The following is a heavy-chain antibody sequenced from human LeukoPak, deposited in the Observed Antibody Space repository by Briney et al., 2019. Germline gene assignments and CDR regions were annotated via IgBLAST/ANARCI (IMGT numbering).Heavy chain of an antibody. J-gene: IGHJ6*02. D-gene: IGHD2-15*01. CDR3: ARSFCSGGSCYSVRYYYYGMDV. CDR2: INRSGST. CDR1: GGSFSGYY. Sequence: PSETLSLTCAVYGGSFSGYYWSWIRQPPGKGLEWIGEINRSGSTNYNPSLKSRVTISVDTSKNQFSLKLSSVTAADTAVYYCARSFCSGGSCYSVRYYYYGMDVWGQGTTVTVSS. V-gene: IGHV4-34*01.